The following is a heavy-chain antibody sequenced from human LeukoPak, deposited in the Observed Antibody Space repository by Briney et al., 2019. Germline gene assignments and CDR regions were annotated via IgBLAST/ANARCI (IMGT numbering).Heavy chain of an antibody. V-gene: IGHV4-34*01. CDR3: ARGPGYCTNGVCSLYYFDY. CDR1: GGSFSSYY. D-gene: IGHD2-8*01. Sequence: SETLSLTCAVYGGSFSSYYWSWIRQPPGKGLEWIGEINHSGSTNYNPSLKSRVTISVDTSKNQFSLKLSSVTAADTAVYYCARGPGYCTNGVCSLYYFDYWGQGTLVTVSS. J-gene: IGHJ4*02. CDR2: INHSGST.